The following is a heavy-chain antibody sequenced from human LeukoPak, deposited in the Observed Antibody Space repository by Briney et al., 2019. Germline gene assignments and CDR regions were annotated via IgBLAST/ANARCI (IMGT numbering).Heavy chain of an antibody. CDR1: GYTFTSYG. CDR3: AREDGKYYYDSSGPYWDY. D-gene: IGHD3-22*01. V-gene: IGHV1-18*01. Sequence: ASVKVSCKASGYTFTSYGISWVRQAPGQGLEWMGWISAYNGNTNYAQKLQGRVTMTTDTSTRTTYMELRSLRSDDTAVYYCAREDGKYYYDSSGPYWDYWGQGTLVTVSS. CDR2: ISAYNGNT. J-gene: IGHJ4*02.